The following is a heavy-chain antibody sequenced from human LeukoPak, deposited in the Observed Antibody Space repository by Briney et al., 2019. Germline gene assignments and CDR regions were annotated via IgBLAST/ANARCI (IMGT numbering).Heavy chain of an antibody. V-gene: IGHV4-38-2*02. CDR3: ASHRYSGSYSDY. D-gene: IGHD1-26*01. CDR1: GYSISSGYY. Sequence: PSETLSLTCTVSGYSISSGYYWGWIRQPPGKGLEWIGSIYHSGSTYYNPSLKSRVTISVDTSKNQFSLKLSSVTAADTAVYYCASHRYSGSYSDYWGQGTLVTVSS. J-gene: IGHJ4*02. CDR2: IYHSGST.